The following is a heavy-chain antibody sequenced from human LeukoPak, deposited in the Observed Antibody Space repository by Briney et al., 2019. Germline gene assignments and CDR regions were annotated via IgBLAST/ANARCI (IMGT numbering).Heavy chain of an antibody. Sequence: GGSLRLSCAASGFTFSSYAMSWVRQAPGKGLEWVSAISGSGGSTYYADSVKGRFTISRDNSKNTLYLQMNSLRADDTAVYYCAKDSSDHFDAFDIWGQGTMVTVSS. V-gene: IGHV3-23*01. D-gene: IGHD3-22*01. CDR2: ISGSGGST. CDR3: AKDSSDHFDAFDI. J-gene: IGHJ3*02. CDR1: GFTFSSYA.